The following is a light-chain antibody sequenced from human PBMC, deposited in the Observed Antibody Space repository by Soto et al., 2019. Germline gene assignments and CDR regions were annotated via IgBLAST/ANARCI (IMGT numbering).Light chain of an antibody. Sequence: QSVLTQPPSVSAVPRQTVIISCYGSSSNIGSNAVAWYQVVSGKTPKLLIYFNDVLPAGISERFSGSKSGTSASLAISGLQSDDEAVYYCATWDDSLNAHVFGGGTKLTVL. CDR3: ATWDDSLNAHV. CDR1: SSNIGSNA. CDR2: FND. J-gene: IGLJ3*02. V-gene: IGLV1-36*01.